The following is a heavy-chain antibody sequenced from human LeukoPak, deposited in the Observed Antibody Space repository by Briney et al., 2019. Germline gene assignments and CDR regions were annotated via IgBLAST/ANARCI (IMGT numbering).Heavy chain of an antibody. CDR2: ISSSSSYI. CDR3: ARDPSSSSELDYYMDV. V-gene: IGHV3-21*01. Sequence: GGSLRLSCAASGFTFSSYSMNWVRQAPGKGLEWVSSISSSSSYIYYADSVKGRFTISRDNAKNSLYLQMNSLRAEDTAVYYCARDPSSSSELDYYMDVWGKGTPVTVSS. J-gene: IGHJ6*03. D-gene: IGHD6-6*01. CDR1: GFTFSSYS.